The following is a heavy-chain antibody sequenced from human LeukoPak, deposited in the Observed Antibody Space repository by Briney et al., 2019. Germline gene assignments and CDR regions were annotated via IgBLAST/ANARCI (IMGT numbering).Heavy chain of an antibody. CDR2: IKQDGSEK. D-gene: IGHD3-10*01. Sequence: GGSLRLSCGASGFTFSSYWMSWVRQAPGKGLEWVANIKQDGSEKYYVESVKGRFTISRDNAKNSLYLQMNSLRAEDTAVYYCARPADRGHYNLFDPWGQGTLVTVSS. CDR3: ARPADRGHYNLFDP. V-gene: IGHV3-7*04. CDR1: GFTFSSYW. J-gene: IGHJ5*02.